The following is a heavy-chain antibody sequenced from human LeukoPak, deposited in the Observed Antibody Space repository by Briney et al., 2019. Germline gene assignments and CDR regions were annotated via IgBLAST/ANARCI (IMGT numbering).Heavy chain of an antibody. CDR1: GFTVSSNY. CDR2: ISGSGGST. D-gene: IGHD6-19*01. CDR3: AKDHPFEQSPDY. V-gene: IGHV3-23*01. Sequence: GGSLRLSCAASGFTVSSNYMSWVRQAPGKGLEWVSAISGSGGSTYYADSVKGRFTISRDNSKNTLYLQMNSLSAEGTAVYYCAKDHPFEQSPDYWGQGTLVTVSS. J-gene: IGHJ4*02.